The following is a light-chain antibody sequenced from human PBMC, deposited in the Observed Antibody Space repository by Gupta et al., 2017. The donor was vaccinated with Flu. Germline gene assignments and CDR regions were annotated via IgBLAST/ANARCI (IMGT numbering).Light chain of an antibody. CDR3: QQYNDWPPYT. CDR2: GAS. CDR1: QSVSSN. J-gene: IGKJ2*01. Sequence: EIVMTQPPATLSVSPGERATLSCRASQSVSSNLAWYQQKPGRAPRLLIYGASTSGAGIPARFGGSGCGTEFTLTISSRQSEDFAGYYCQQYNDWPPYTFGQGTKMEIK. V-gene: IGKV3-15*01.